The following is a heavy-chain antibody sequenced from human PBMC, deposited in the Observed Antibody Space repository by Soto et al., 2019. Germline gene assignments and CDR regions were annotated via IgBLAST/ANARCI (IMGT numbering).Heavy chain of an antibody. Sequence: QVQLQESGPGLVKPSEPLSLTCTVSGGSVSSGSFYWSWIQQPPGKGLEWIGYIYYSGSTNYNPSLKSRVTLSVDTSKNQFSLKLSSVTAADTAVYYCASMIVVVNAEYFQHWGQGTLVAVSS. CDR1: GGSVSSGSFY. CDR3: ASMIVVVNAEYFQH. CDR2: IYYSGST. D-gene: IGHD3-22*01. V-gene: IGHV4-61*01. J-gene: IGHJ1*01.